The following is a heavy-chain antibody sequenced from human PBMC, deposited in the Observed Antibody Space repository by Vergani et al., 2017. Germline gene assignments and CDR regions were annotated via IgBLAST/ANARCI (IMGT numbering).Heavy chain of an antibody. CDR3: ARGYDSSGYYLYYFDY. D-gene: IGHD3-22*01. CDR1: GFTFSGSA. Sequence: EVQLVESGGGLVQPGRSLRLSCTASGFTFSGSAMHWVRQASGQGLEWVGRIRSKANNSATTYAASVKGRFTISRDDSKNTAYLQMNSLKSEDTAVYYCARGYDSSGYYLYYFDYWGQGTLVTVSS. V-gene: IGHV3-73*01. J-gene: IGHJ4*02. CDR2: IRSKANNSAT.